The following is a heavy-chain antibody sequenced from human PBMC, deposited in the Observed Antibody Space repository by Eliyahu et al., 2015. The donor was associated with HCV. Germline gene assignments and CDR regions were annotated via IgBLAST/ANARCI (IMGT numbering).Heavy chain of an antibody. CDR2: IYYSGST. J-gene: IGHJ4*02. V-gene: IGHV4-31*03. CDR3: ARRIRDGYNYYFDY. D-gene: IGHD5-24*01. CDR1: GXSISSGGYS. Sequence: QVQLQESGPGLVKPSQTLSXXXXVXGXSISSGGYSWSWIRQHPGKGLEWIGYIYYSGSTYYNPSLKSRVTISVDTSKNQFSLKLSSVTAADTAVYYCARRIRDGYNYYFDYWGQGTLVTVSA.